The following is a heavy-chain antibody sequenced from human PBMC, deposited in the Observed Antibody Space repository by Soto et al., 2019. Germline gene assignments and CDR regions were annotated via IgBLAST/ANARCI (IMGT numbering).Heavy chain of an antibody. CDR3: ARITMIAPHPYYYYGMDV. CDR2: IDWDDDK. J-gene: IGHJ6*02. D-gene: IGHD3-22*01. Sequence: SGPTLVNPTQTLTLTCTFSGFSLSTSGMCVSWIRQPPGKALEWLALIDWDDDKYYSTSLKTRLTISKDTSKNQVVLTMTNMDPVDTATYYRARITMIAPHPYYYYGMDVWGQGTTVTASS. V-gene: IGHV2-70*01. CDR1: GFSLSTSGMC.